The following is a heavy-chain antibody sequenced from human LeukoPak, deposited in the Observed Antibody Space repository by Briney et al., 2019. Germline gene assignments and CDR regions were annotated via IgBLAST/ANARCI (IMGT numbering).Heavy chain of an antibody. Sequence: SETLSLTCTVSGGSISSGGYYWSWIRQHPGKGLEWIGYIYYSGSTYYNPSLKSRVTISVDTSKNQFSLKLSSVTAADTAVYYCARWTYGGRHFDYWGQGTLVTVSS. D-gene: IGHD4-23*01. V-gene: IGHV4-31*03. CDR1: GGSISSGGYY. CDR3: ARWTYGGRHFDY. J-gene: IGHJ4*02. CDR2: IYYSGST.